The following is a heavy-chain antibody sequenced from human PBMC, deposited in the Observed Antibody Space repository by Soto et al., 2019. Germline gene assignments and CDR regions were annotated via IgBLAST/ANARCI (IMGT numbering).Heavy chain of an antibody. CDR2: IIPIFGTA. CDR1: GGTFSSYA. CDR3: ARAFYDSSGYSVFFYY. D-gene: IGHD3-22*01. V-gene: IGHV1-69*06. J-gene: IGHJ4*02. Sequence: SVKVSCKASGGTFSSYAISWVRQAPGQGLEWMGGIIPIFGTANYAQKFQGRVTITADKSTSTAYMELSSLRSEDTAVYYCARAFYDSSGYSVFFYYWGQGTLVSVSS.